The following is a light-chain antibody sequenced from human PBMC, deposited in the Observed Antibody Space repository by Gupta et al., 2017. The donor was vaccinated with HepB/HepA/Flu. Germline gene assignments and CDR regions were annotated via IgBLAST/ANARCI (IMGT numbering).Light chain of an antibody. CDR2: KAS. J-gene: IGKJ2*04. V-gene: IGKV1-5*03. CDR3: QQYNSYPCS. CDR1: QSINNW. Sequence: DIQMTQSPSILSASVGDRVTITCRASQSINNWLAWYQQKPGKAPKLLIYKASSLESGVPSSFSGSGSGTELTLTISSLQPDDFATYYCQQYNSYPCSFGQGTKLEIK.